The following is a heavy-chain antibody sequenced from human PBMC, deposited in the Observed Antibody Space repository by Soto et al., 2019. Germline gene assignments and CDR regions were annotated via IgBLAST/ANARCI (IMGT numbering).Heavy chain of an antibody. CDR3: ARGIKGLPPSAFDI. CDR2: LNPNTDKT. D-gene: IGHD5-12*01. V-gene: IGHV1-8*01. J-gene: IGHJ3*02. Sequence: QVQLVQSGAEVKKPGASVKVSCKASGYTFSNYDINWVRQATGQGLEWMGWLNPNTDKTGSAQKFQGRVTMTRNTSISTAYLELSGLRSDGTAVYYCARGIKGLPPSAFDIWGQGTRVTVSS. CDR1: GYTFSNYD.